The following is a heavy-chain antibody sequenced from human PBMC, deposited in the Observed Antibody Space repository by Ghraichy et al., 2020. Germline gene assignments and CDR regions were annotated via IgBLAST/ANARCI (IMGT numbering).Heavy chain of an antibody. CDR1: GFTFSSYA. J-gene: IGHJ5*02. CDR2: ISYDGSNK. V-gene: IGHV3-30*04. CDR3: ARTDRRISANWFDP. Sequence: GGSLRLSCAASGFTFSSYAMHWVRQAPGKGLEWVAVISYDGSNKYYADSVKGRFTISRDNSKNTLYLQMNSLRADDTAVYYSARTDRRISANWFDPWGQGTLVTVSS.